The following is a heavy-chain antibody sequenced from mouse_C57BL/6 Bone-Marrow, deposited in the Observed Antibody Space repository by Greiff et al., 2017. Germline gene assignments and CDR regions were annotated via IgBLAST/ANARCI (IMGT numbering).Heavy chain of an antibody. CDR2: ISYDGSN. D-gene: IGHD2-1*01. J-gene: IGHJ4*01. V-gene: IGHV3-6*01. CDR1: GYSITSGYY. Sequence: ESGPGLVKPSQSLSLTCSVTGYSITSGYYWHWIRQFPGNKLEWMGYISYDGSNNYNPSLKNRISITRDTSKNQFFLTLNSVTTEDTATYYCARRDYGIDYAMDYWGQGTSVTGSS. CDR3: ARRDYGIDYAMDY.